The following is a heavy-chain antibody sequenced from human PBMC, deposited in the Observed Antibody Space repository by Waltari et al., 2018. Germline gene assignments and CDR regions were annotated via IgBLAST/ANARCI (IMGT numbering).Heavy chain of an antibody. CDR2: VSYDGRDE. J-gene: IGHJ3*01. V-gene: IGHV3-30*03. D-gene: IGHD2-21*01. Sequence: LVESGGGVVKPGRTTGRSGMASGFNLRAYTMHWVRQSPGKGLEWVAAVSYDGRDEYYGGSVAGRFSVSRDNFLNTVYLEMNSLTGDDTAMYYCARRTVVVGLNAFDVWGRGTMVTVSS. CDR1: GFNLRAYT. CDR3: ARRTVVVGLNAFDV.